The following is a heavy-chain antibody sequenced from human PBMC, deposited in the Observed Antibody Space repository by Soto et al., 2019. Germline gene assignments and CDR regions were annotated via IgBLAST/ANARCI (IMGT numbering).Heavy chain of an antibody. CDR3: AKHRGSGSYTNWNFDV. D-gene: IGHD1-26*01. J-gene: IGHJ2*01. CDR1: GFTFSNYA. Sequence: EVQVLESGGGLVQPGGSLRLSCAASGFTFSNYAMSWVRQAPGKGLEWVSTIHGGGDYTYYTDSVKGRFTISRANSRNTQFLQMNSLRAEDTAVYYCAKHRGSGSYTNWNFDVWGRGTLVTVSS. CDR2: IHGGGDYT. V-gene: IGHV3-23*01.